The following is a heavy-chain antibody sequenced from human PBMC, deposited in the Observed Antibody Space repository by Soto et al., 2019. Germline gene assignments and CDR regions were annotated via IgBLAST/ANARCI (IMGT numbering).Heavy chain of an antibody. CDR1: GFTFSSYW. CDR3: ARGLLTAGNYYGMDV. Sequence: PXESLRLSCAASGFTFSSYWMSWVRQAPGKGLEWVANIKQDGSEKYYVDSVKGRFTISRDNAKNSLYLQMNSLRAEDTAVYYCARGLLTAGNYYGMDVWGQGTTVTVSS. D-gene: IGHD3-16*01. J-gene: IGHJ6*02. CDR2: IKQDGSEK. V-gene: IGHV3-7*03.